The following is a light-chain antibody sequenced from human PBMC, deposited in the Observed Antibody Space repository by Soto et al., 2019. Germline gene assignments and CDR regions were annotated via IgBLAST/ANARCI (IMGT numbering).Light chain of an antibody. J-gene: IGLJ1*01. CDR1: SSDVGSYNL. CDR2: EVS. V-gene: IGLV2-23*02. Sequence: QSAVTQPASVSGSPGQSITISCTGTSSDVGSYNLISWYQQYPDKAPKLMIYEVSKRPSGVSNRFSGSKSGNTASLTISGLQAEDEADYYCCSYAGSSTFYVFGSGTKVIVL. CDR3: CSYAGSSTFYV.